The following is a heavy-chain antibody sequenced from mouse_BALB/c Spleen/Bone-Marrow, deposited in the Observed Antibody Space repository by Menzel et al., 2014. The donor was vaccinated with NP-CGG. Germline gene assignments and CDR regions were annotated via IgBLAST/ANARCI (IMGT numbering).Heavy chain of an antibody. J-gene: IGHJ2*01. CDR2: ISSGGGST. V-gene: IGHV5-12-1*01. CDR3: AREVQRDYFDY. Sequence: EVQGVESGGGLVKPGGSLKLSCAASGFAFSSYDMSWVRQTPEKRLEWVAYISSGGGSTYYPDTVKGRFTISRDNAKNTMYLQMSSLKSEDTAMYYCAREVQRDYFDYWGQGTTLTVSS. CDR1: GFAFSSYD. D-gene: IGHD2-14*01.